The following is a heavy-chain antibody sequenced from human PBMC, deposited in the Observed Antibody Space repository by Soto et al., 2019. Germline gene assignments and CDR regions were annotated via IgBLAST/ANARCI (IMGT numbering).Heavy chain of an antibody. D-gene: IGHD3-9*01. J-gene: IGHJ6*04. V-gene: IGHV1-58*01. CDR1: GFTFTSSA. Sequence: SVKVSCKASGFTFTSSAVQWVRQARGQRLEWIGWIVVGSGNTNYAQKFQERVTITRDMSTSTAYMELSSLRSEDTAVYYCAAYDSIDYYYGMDVWGKGTTVTVS. CDR3: AAYDSIDYYYGMDV. CDR2: IVVGSGNT.